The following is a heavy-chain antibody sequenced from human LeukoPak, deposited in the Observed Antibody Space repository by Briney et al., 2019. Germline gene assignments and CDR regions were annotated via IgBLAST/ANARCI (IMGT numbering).Heavy chain of an antibody. Sequence: PGGSLRLSCAASGFNFDSYSMNWVRQAPGKGLEWVSYISISSSTIYYADSVKGRFTISRDNAKNSLHLQMNSLRDEDTAVYYCTTDPALWNIIATTAPADYWGQGTLVTVSS. CDR2: ISISSSTI. V-gene: IGHV3-48*02. CDR3: TTDPALWNIIATTAPADY. D-gene: IGHD1-1*01. J-gene: IGHJ4*02. CDR1: GFNFDSYS.